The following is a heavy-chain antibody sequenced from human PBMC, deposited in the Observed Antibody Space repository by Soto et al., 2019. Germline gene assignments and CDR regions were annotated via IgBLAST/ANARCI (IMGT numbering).Heavy chain of an antibody. D-gene: IGHD6-13*01. CDR1: GYSFTSYW. Sequence: PGESLKISCKGSGYSFTSYWISWVRQMPGKGLEWMGRIDPSDSYTNYSPSFQGHVTISADKSISTAYLQWSSLKASDTAMYYCGRRQNSSSLYELFDCWGQGTLVTVSS. J-gene: IGHJ4*02. V-gene: IGHV5-10-1*01. CDR2: IDPSDSYT. CDR3: GRRQNSSSLYELFDC.